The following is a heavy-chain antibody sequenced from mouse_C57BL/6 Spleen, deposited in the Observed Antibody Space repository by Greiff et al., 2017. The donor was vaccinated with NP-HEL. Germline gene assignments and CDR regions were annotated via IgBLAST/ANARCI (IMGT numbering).Heavy chain of an antibody. CDR3: ARDYGSSPAWFAY. CDR1: GCTFTDYY. J-gene: IGHJ3*01. V-gene: IGHV1-19*01. CDR2: INPYNGGT. Sequence: VQLQQSGPVLVKPGASVKMSCKASGCTFTDYYMNWVKQSHGKSLEWIGVINPYNGGTSYNQKFKGKATLTVDKSSSTAYMELNSLTSEDSAVYYCARDYGSSPAWFAYWGQGTLVTVSA. D-gene: IGHD1-1*01.